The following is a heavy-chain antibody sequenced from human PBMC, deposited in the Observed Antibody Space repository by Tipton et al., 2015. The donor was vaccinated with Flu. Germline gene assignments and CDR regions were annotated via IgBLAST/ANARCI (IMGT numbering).Heavy chain of an antibody. Sequence: QVQLVQSGGGLVKPGGSLRPSCAASGFRFSDYYMSWVRQAPGKGLEWVSYITSSGNTISYADSVRGRFTISRDNTKKSLYLQLNSLRVEDTAIYYCATLSGDYYWGQGILVTVSS. J-gene: IGHJ4*02. CDR3: ATLSGDYY. CDR2: ITSSGNTI. D-gene: IGHD2-21*01. V-gene: IGHV3-11*04. CDR1: GFRFSDYY.